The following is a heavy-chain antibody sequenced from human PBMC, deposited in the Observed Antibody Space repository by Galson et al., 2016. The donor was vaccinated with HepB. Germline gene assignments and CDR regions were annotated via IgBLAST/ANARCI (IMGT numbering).Heavy chain of an antibody. J-gene: IGHJ4*02. CDR3: TRGGVFQKEDDY. Sequence: SLRLSCAASGFTFSSYAMHWVRQAPGKGLEWVAVISYDGSNKYYADSVKGRFTISRDNAKNSLYLQMNNVRADDTAVYYCTRGGVFQKEDDYWGQGTLVTVSS. CDR1: GFTFSSYA. CDR2: ISYDGSNK. V-gene: IGHV3-30-3*01. D-gene: IGHD3-16*01.